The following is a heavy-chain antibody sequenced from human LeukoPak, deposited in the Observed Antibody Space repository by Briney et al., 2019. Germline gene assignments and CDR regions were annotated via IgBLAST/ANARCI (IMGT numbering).Heavy chain of an antibody. Sequence: PGGSLRLSCAASGFTFSNYAMNWVRQAPGKGLEWVAVISYDGSNKYYADSVKGRFTISRDNSKNTLYLQMNSLRAEDTAVYYCARESGYSSSWGAFDIWGQGTMVTVSS. CDR3: ARESGYSSSWGAFDI. D-gene: IGHD6-13*01. J-gene: IGHJ3*02. V-gene: IGHV3-30-3*01. CDR2: ISYDGSNK. CDR1: GFTFSNYA.